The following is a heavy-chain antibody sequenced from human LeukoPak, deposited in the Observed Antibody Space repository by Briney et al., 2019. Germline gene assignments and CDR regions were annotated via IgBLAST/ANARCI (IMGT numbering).Heavy chain of an antibody. CDR3: ATLWAPYSSSSAPYDY. CDR1: GYSISSGYY. D-gene: IGHD6-6*01. V-gene: IGHV4-38-2*02. Sequence: PSETLSLTCTVSGYSISSGYYWGWIRQPPGKGLEWIGSIYHSGSTYYNPSLKSRVTISVDTSKNQFSLKLSSVTAADTAVYYCATLWAPYSSSSAPYDYWGQGTLVTVSS. J-gene: IGHJ4*02. CDR2: IYHSGST.